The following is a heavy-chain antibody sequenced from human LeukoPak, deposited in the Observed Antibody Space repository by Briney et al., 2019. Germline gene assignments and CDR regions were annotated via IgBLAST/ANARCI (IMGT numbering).Heavy chain of an antibody. CDR1: GFTFSSYA. D-gene: IGHD3-10*01. J-gene: IGHJ4*02. CDR2: ISGSGGST. V-gene: IGHV3-23*01. CDR3: AVRGVRFGY. Sequence: RLSCAXSGFTFSSYAMSWVRQAPGKGLEWVSAISGSGGSTYYADSVKGRFTISRDNSKNTLYLQMNSLRAEDTAVYYCAVRGVRFGYWGQGTLVTVSS.